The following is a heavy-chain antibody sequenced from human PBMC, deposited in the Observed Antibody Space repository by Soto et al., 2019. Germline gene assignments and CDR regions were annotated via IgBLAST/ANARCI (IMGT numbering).Heavy chain of an antibody. D-gene: IGHD5-18*01. Sequence: GGSLRLSCAAAGFTVDSYSINWVRQAPGKGLEWVSYISSSSGSIFYADSVKGRFTISRDNSQNTLFLQMTSLRADDTAVYCCAKGGYTFAYEWGQGALVTVSS. V-gene: IGHV3-48*01. J-gene: IGHJ4*02. CDR2: ISSSSGSI. CDR1: GFTVDSYS. CDR3: AKGGYTFAYE.